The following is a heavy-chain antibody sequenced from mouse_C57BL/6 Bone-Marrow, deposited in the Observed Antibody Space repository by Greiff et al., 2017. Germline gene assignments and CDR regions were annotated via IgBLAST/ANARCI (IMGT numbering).Heavy chain of an antibody. CDR2: IYPGSGST. CDR3: ARYALYGNYDY. V-gene: IGHV1-55*01. Sequence: QVQLKQPGAELVKPGASVKMSCKASGYTFTSYWITWVKQRPGQGLEWIGDIYPGSGSTNYNEKFKSKATLTVDTSSSTAYMQFSSLTSEDSAIYYCARYALYGNYDYWGQGTTLTVSS. CDR1: GYTFTSYW. D-gene: IGHD2-1*01. J-gene: IGHJ2*01.